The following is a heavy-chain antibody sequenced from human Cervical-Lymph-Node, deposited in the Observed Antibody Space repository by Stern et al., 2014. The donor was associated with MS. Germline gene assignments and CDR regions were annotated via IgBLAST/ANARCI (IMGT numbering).Heavy chain of an antibody. CDR1: GFSFSTYS. D-gene: IGHD2-2*01. J-gene: IGHJ3*02. V-gene: IGHV3-64*01. CDR2: ISSDGGRT. Sequence: EVQLVESGGGLVQPGGSLRLTCAASGFSFSTYSMHWVRQAPGKGLEYVSAISSDGGRTYYANSVKGRFSISRDSSKNTLYLQMGSLRAEDMAVYYCARGDIVVVPAAISDGFDIWGQGTMVTVSS. CDR3: ARGDIVVVPAAISDGFDI.